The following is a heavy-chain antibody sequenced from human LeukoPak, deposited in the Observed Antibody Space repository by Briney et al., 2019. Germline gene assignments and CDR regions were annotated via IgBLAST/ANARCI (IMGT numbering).Heavy chain of an antibody. J-gene: IGHJ4*02. CDR1: GYTFTSYG. V-gene: IGHV1-18*04. CDR3: ARDPVQYSYGLYYFDY. D-gene: IGHD5-18*01. Sequence: GASVKVSCKASGYTFTSYGISWVRQAPGQELEWMGWISAYNGNTNYAQKLQGRVTMTTDTSTSTAYMELRSLRSDDTAVYYCARDPVQYSYGLYYFDYWGQGTLVTVSS. CDR2: ISAYNGNT.